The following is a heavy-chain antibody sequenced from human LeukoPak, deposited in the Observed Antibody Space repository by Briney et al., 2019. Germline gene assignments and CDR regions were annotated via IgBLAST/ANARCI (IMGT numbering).Heavy chain of an antibody. Sequence: PGGSLRLSCAASGFTFRDYPMYWVRQAPGKGLEWVAVISYDASNDFYRDSVRGRFTISRDNARNTVYLQMDSLKTDDTAVYYCARSPGFPFGQMDVWGKGTMVIVSS. CDR2: ISYDASND. D-gene: IGHD1-14*01. V-gene: IGHV3-30-3*01. CDR3: ARSPGFPFGQMDV. CDR1: GFTFRDYP. J-gene: IGHJ6*04.